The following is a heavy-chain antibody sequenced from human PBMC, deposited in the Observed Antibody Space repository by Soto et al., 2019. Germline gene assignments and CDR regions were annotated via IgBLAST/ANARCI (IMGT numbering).Heavy chain of an antibody. Sequence: SVKVSCKASGGTFSSYAISWVRQAPGQGLEWMGGIIPIFGTANYAQKFQGRVTITADESTSTAYMELSSLRSEDTAVYYCARGQYYYDSSGYYYPRYGMDVWGQGTTVTVSS. J-gene: IGHJ6*02. CDR2: IIPIFGTA. CDR1: GGTFSSYA. V-gene: IGHV1-69*13. CDR3: ARGQYYYDSSGYYYPRYGMDV. D-gene: IGHD3-22*01.